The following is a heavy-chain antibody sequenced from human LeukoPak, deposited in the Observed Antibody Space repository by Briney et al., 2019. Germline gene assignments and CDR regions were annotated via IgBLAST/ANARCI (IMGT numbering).Heavy chain of an antibody. CDR2: VYYSGTT. J-gene: IGHJ6*02. CDR1: GGSISSYY. Sequence: SETLSLTCTVSGGSISSYYWSWIRQPPGKGLEWIGYVYYSGTTNYNPSLKSRVTISIDTSKSQFSLKLSSMAAADTAVYFCARAYSGGYYYGMDVWGQGTTVTV. D-gene: IGHD1-26*01. V-gene: IGHV4-59*01. CDR3: ARAYSGGYYYGMDV.